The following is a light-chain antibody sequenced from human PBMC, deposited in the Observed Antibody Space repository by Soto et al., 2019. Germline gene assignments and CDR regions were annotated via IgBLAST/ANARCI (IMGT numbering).Light chain of an antibody. V-gene: IGLV4-69*02. CDR2: VDSDGSL. J-gene: IGLJ3*02. CDR3: QSWGSGGV. Sequence: QSVLTQSPSASASLGASVKLTCTLSSGHATYAIAWHQQQPQKGPRFLMKVDSDGSLIKGDGVPDRFSGSSSGAERYLTISSLQSEDEADYYCQSWGSGGVFGGGTKLTVL. CDR1: SGHATYA.